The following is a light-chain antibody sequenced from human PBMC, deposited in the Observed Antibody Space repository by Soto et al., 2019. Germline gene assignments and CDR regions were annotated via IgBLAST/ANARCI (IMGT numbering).Light chain of an antibody. CDR1: QDISNY. CDR2: DAS. Sequence: DIQMTQSPSSLSASVGDRVTITCQASQDISNYLNWYQQKPGKAPKLLIYDASNLETGVPSRFSGSGSGTEFTFTISSLQPEDIATYYCHQYDNLPPYTLGQGTKLERK. V-gene: IGKV1-33*01. CDR3: HQYDNLPPYT. J-gene: IGKJ2*01.